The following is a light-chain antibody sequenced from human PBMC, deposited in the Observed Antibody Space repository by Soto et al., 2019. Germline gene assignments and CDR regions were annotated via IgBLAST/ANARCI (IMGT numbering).Light chain of an antibody. CDR3: QQYFEWPPMT. CDR1: ESVATN. V-gene: IGKV3-15*01. J-gene: IGKJ1*01. CDR2: GAS. Sequence: VMTQSPATLSVSPGERATLSCRASESVATNLAWYQQKPDQAPRLLISGASTRAAGIPDRFRGSGSGTEFTLTINSLRSEDSAVYYCQQYFEWPPMTFGQGTKVEI.